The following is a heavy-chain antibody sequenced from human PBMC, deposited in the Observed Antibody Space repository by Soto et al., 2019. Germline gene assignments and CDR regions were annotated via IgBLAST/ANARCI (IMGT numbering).Heavy chain of an antibody. CDR2: ISSSSSYT. Sequence: QVQLVESGGGLVKPGGSLRLSCAASGFTFSDYYMSWIRQAPGKGLEWVSYISSSSSYTNYADSVKGRFTISRDNAKNSLYLQMNSLRAEDTAVYYCARDGYNFESSPGYFDLWGRGTLVAVSS. CDR1: GFTFSDYY. CDR3: ARDGYNFESSPGYFDL. J-gene: IGHJ2*01. V-gene: IGHV3-11*06. D-gene: IGHD5-12*01.